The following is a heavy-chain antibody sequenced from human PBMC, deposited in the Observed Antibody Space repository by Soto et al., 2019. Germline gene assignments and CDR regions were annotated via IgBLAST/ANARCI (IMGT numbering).Heavy chain of an antibody. CDR3: ARARPTYCGGDCYSYNWFDT. D-gene: IGHD2-21*01. CDR2: INRDVSSK. CDR1: LFTFSSYW. Sequence: PVWSLRLSCSSSLFTFSSYWMSLVRHAPFKLLEFFSSINRDVSSKTYADSVKGRFTISRDNAKNTLYLQMNSLRAEDTAVYYCARARPTYCGGDCYSYNWFDTWGQGTLVTVSS. V-gene: IGHV3-74*01. J-gene: IGHJ5*02.